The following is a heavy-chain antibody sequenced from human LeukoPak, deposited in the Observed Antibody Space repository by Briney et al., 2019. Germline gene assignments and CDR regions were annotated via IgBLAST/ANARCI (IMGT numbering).Heavy chain of an antibody. V-gene: IGHV1-69*04. CDR2: IIPILGIA. CDR1: GYTFTSYG. CDR3: ARELTTVTTNYYYYYGMDV. Sequence: SVKVSCKASGYTFTSYGISWVRQAPGQGLEWMGRIIPILGIANYAQKFQGRVTITADKSTSTAYMELSSLRSEDTAVYYCARELTTVTTNYYYYYGMDVWGQGTTVTVSS. J-gene: IGHJ6*02. D-gene: IGHD4-4*01.